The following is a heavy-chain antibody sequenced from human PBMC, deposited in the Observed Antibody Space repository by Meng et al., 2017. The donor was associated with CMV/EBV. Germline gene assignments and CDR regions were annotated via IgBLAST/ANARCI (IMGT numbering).Heavy chain of an antibody. V-gene: IGHV1-2*02. CDR1: GYTFTGYY. CDR2: INPNSGGT. Sequence: QVQLVESGAEVKKPGASVKVSCKASGYTFTGYYMHWVRQAPGQGLEWMGWINPNSGGTNYAQKFQGRVTMTRDTSTSTVYMELSSLRSEDTAVYYCARWGPIAVAGHPVFDYWGQGTLVTVSS. CDR3: ARWGPIAVAGHPVFDY. J-gene: IGHJ4*02. D-gene: IGHD6-19*01.